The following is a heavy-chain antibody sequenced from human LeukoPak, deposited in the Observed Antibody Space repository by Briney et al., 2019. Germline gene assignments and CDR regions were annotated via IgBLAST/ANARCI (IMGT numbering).Heavy chain of an antibody. Sequence: SETLSLTCAVYGGSFSSYYWSWIRQPPGKGLEWIGYIYYSGSTNYNPSLKSRVTISVDTSKNQFSLKLSSVTAADTAVYYCARHLGYSYGVLSYWGQGTLVTVSS. J-gene: IGHJ4*02. V-gene: IGHV4-59*01. D-gene: IGHD5-18*01. CDR1: GGSFSSYY. CDR3: ARHLGYSYGVLSY. CDR2: IYYSGST.